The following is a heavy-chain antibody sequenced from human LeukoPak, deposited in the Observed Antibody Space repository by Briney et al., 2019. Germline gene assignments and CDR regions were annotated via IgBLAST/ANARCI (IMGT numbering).Heavy chain of an antibody. CDR3: ARGNSYGSLFDF. CDR2: ITTHNGNT. D-gene: IGHD5-18*01. J-gene: IGHJ4*02. V-gene: IGHV1-18*01. CDR1: GYTFTSFG. Sequence: ASVKVSCKASGYTFTSFGITWVRQAPGQGLEWMGWITTHNGNTDYAQTLQGRVTMTTDTSTSTAYMELRSLRSDDTAVYYCARGNSYGSLFDFWGQGTLVTVSS.